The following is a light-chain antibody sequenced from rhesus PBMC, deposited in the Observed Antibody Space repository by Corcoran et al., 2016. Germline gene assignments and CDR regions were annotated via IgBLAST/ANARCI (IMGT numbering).Light chain of an antibody. Sequence: EIVMTQSPATLSLSPGERATLSCRASQSVSSSLAWYQQKPGQAPRLLIFGVSSGARGIPDRFSGSGSGTQVTLPISSLEPEDFAVYYCQQYSNWYSFGQGAKVEIK. CDR2: GVS. J-gene: IGKJ2*01. CDR3: QQYSNWYS. CDR1: QSVSSS. V-gene: IGKV3-42*03.